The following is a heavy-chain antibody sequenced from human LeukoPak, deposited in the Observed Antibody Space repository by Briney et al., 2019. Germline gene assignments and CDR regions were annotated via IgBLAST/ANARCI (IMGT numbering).Heavy chain of an antibody. V-gene: IGHV3-7*03. J-gene: IGHJ4*02. Sequence: PGGSLRLSCAVSGLTFSSSWMDWVRQAPGKGLEWVASINPDGNKKYSADSVKGRFTISRDNAENSLYLQMNSLRAEDTAVYYCARDKGDYDTSGSLFVFGGQGTLVTVSS. CDR1: GLTFSSSW. CDR3: ARDKGDYDTSGSLFVF. CDR2: INPDGNKK. D-gene: IGHD3-22*01.